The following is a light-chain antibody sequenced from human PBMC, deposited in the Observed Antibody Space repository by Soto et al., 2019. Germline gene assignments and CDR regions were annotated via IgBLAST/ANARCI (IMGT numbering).Light chain of an antibody. CDR3: QQTYGTPTT. V-gene: IGKV1-39*01. J-gene: IGKJ1*01. Sequence: DIQMTQSPSSLSTSVGDRVTITCRASENIRDFVNWYQQKPGKAPNLLIYGASTLEGGVPSRFRGSGSATDFTLPISSLQHEDFATYYCQQTYGTPTTFGQGTKVEIK. CDR2: GAS. CDR1: ENIRDF.